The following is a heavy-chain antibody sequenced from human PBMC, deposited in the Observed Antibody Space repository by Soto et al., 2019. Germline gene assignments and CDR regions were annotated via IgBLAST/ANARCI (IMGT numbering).Heavy chain of an antibody. CDR1: GYTLTSYD. D-gene: IGHD3-10*01. V-gene: IGHV1-8*01. CDR3: ARWGGEPNYYYYGMDV. Sequence: ASVKVSCKASGYTLTSYDINWVRQATGQGLEWMGWMNPNSGNTGYAQKFQGRVTMTRNTSISTAYMELSSLRSEDTAVYYCARWGGEPNYYYYGMDVWGQGTTVTVSS. CDR2: MNPNSGNT. J-gene: IGHJ6*02.